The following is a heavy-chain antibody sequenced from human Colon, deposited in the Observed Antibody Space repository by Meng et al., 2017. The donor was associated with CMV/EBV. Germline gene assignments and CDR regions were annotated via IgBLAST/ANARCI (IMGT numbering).Heavy chain of an antibody. CDR1: GYTFTGYD. Sequence: SVKGSCKASGYTFTGYDKHWVRQAPGQGREWMGCIKPKNDGTNYAQKFQGRVTMTRDTSINTAYMELSNLRSDDTAVYYCATSKRSLWGQGTLVTVSS. CDR3: ATSKRSL. CDR2: IKPKNDGT. J-gene: IGHJ4*02. V-gene: IGHV1-2*02.